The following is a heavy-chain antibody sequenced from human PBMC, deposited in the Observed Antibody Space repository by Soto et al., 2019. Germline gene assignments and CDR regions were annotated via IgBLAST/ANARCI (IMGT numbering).Heavy chain of an antibody. CDR1: GGSISSGGYS. CDR3: ARFKMEPAAPYYFDY. D-gene: IGHD2-2*01. V-gene: IGHV4-30-2*01. CDR2: IYNSGST. J-gene: IGHJ4*02. Sequence: QLQLQESGSGLVKPSQTLSLTCAVSGGSISSGGYSWSWIRQPPGKGLEWVGYIYNSGSTHYNPSLRSRVTISVDRSKNQFSLKLSSVTAADTAVYYCARFKMEPAAPYYFDYWGQGTLVTVST.